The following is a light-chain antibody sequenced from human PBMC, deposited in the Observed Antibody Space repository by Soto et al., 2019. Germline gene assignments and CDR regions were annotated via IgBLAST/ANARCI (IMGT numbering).Light chain of an antibody. CDR2: GAS. V-gene: IGKV3-20*01. CDR1: HSVSSSY. Sequence: EIVLTQSPGTLSLSPGERATLSCRASHSVSSSYLAWYQQKPGQAHRLLIYGASSSATGIPARFSGSGSGTDFTLTISSLETEDGAVYYCQQYCSSTMYTFGQGTKLEIK. CDR3: QQYCSSTMYT. J-gene: IGKJ2*01.